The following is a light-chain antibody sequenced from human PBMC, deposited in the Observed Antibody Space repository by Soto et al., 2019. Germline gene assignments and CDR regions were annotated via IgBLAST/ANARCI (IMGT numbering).Light chain of an antibody. Sequence: QSVLTQPPSVSGAPGQRVTISCTGSSSNIGAGFDVHWYQKLPGTAPKLLIFDNTNRPSGVSNRFSGSKSGTAASLTISGLQTEDEADYFCFSFTTDWTHVFGTGTKVTVL. CDR1: SSNIGAGFD. CDR3: FSFTTDWTHV. V-gene: IGLV1-40*01. J-gene: IGLJ1*01. CDR2: DNT.